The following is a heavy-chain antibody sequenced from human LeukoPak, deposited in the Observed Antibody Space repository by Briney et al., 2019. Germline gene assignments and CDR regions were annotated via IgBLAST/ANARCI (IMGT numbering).Heavy chain of an antibody. D-gene: IGHD2-15*01. CDR1: GFTFSSYW. CDR3: ARGWRVDY. V-gene: IGHV3-74*01. J-gene: IGHJ4*01. Sequence: PRRSRRLSCAASGFTFSSYWMQWVRQAPGKGLVWVSRINSDGTSTGYADSVEGRFTISRDNAKNTLHLQMNSLRAEDTAVYYCARGWRVDYRGRGTLVPGS. CDR2: INSDGTST.